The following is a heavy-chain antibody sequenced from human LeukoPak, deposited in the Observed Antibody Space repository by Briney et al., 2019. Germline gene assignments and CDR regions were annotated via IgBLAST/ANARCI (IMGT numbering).Heavy chain of an antibody. J-gene: IGHJ6*03. V-gene: IGHV1-2*02. CDR1: GYTFTDYY. Sequence: GASVNVSCKASGYTFTDYYLHWVRQAPGQGLEWMGWIKPNTGDTNSAQTFQGRVTLTRDTSISAAYMELSNLRSDDTAVYYCARAGTESRWGLPRADYYYMDVWAKGTTVTVSS. CDR3: ARAGTESRWGLPRADYYYMDV. CDR2: IKPNTGDT. D-gene: IGHD1-26*01.